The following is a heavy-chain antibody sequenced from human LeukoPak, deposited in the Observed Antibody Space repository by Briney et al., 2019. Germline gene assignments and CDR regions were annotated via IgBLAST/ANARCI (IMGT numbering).Heavy chain of an antibody. Sequence: GASVKVSCKASGYTFTSYDINWVRQATGQGLEWMGWMNPNSGNTGYAQKFQGRVTMTRNTSISTAYMELSSLRSEDTAVYYCAKSHSVAVAGTYSTYYFDSWGQGTLVTVSS. J-gene: IGHJ4*02. CDR1: GYTFTSYD. V-gene: IGHV1-8*01. CDR3: AKSHSVAVAGTYSTYYFDS. CDR2: MNPNSGNT. D-gene: IGHD6-19*01.